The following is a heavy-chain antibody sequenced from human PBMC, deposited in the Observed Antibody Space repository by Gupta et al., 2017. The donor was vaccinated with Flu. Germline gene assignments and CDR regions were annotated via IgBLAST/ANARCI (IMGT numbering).Heavy chain of an antibody. CDR3: TRLYDSSGIAYYYGMDV. D-gene: IGHD3-22*01. V-gene: IGHV3-49*03. CDR1: GFTFGDYD. Sequence: EVQLVESGGGLVQPGRSLRLSCTASGFTFGDYDMSWFRQAPGKGLEWVGFIRSKAYGGTTEYAASVKGRFTISREDSKSIAYLQMNSLKTEDTAVYYCTRLYDSSGIAYYYGMDVWGQGTTVTVSS. CDR2: IRSKAYGGTT. J-gene: IGHJ6*02.